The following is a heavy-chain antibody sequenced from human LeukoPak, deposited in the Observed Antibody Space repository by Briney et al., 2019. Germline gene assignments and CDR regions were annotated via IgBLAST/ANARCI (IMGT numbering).Heavy chain of an antibody. CDR3: ARARAHLKYYYDSSGYYYFDY. V-gene: IGHV4-39*01. CDR1: GGSVSNGSYY. Sequence: SETLSLTCTVSGGSVSNGSYYWGWIRQPPGKGLEWSGSIYHSGSTYYNPSLKSRVTISVDTSKNQFSLKLSSATAADTAVYYCARARAHLKYYYDSSGYYYFDYWGQGTLVTVSS. CDR2: IYHSGST. D-gene: IGHD3-22*01. J-gene: IGHJ4*02.